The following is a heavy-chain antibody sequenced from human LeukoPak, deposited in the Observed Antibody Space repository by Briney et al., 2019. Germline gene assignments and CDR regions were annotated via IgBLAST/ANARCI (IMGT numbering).Heavy chain of an antibody. V-gene: IGHV1-69*10. CDR1: GGTFSSYA. J-gene: IGHJ6*03. D-gene: IGHD6-13*01. Sequence: SVKVSCKASGGTFSSYAISWVRQAPGQGLEWMGGIIPILGTANYAQKFQGRVTITADKSTSTAYMELSSLRSEDTAVYYCARLRGEDSSSWNYYYYYYYMDVWGKGTTVTVSS. CDR3: ARLRGEDSSSWNYYYYYYYMDV. CDR2: IIPILGTA.